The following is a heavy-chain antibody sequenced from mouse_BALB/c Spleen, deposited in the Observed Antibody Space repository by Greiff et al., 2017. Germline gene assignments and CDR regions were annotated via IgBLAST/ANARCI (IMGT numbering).Heavy chain of an antibody. V-gene: IGHV5-17*02. J-gene: IGHJ2*01. CDR3: ARSWRTQLGDFDY. Sequence: EVKLEESGGGLVQPGGSRKLSCAASGFTFSSFGMHWVRQAPEKGLEWVAYISSGSSTIYYADTVKGRFTISRDNPKNTLFLQMTSLRSEDTAMYYCARSWRTQLGDFDYWGQGTTLTVSS. CDR1: GFTFSSFG. CDR2: ISSGSSTI. D-gene: IGHD4-1*02.